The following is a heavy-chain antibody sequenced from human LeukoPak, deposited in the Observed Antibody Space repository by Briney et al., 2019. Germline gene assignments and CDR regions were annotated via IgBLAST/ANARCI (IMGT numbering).Heavy chain of an antibody. CDR3: ARQQDTSTWPPVDY. J-gene: IGHJ4*02. D-gene: IGHD2-2*01. V-gene: IGHV4-61*02. CDR1: GGSISSGSYY. CDR2: IYTSGST. Sequence: SETLSLTCTVSGGSISSGSYYWSWIRQPAGKGLEWIGRIYTSGSTNYNPSLKSRVTMSVDTSKNQFSLQLSSVTAADTAVYYCARQQDTSTWPPVDYWGQGTLVTVSS.